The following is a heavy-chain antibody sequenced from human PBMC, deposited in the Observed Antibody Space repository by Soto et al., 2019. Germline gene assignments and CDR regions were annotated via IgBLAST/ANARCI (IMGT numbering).Heavy chain of an antibody. D-gene: IGHD6-13*01. Sequence: EVQLEESGGDLVQPGGSLRLSGAASGFTLSSYWMTWGRQAPGKGLEWVANINRDGSKKSYLDSVRGRFTISRDNVRNSLYLQMDSLRADDTALYYCARDVSPGSSSLYLDAFDIWGQGTMVTVSS. V-gene: IGHV3-7*05. CDR1: GFTLSSYW. CDR3: ARDVSPGSSSLYLDAFDI. J-gene: IGHJ3*02. CDR2: INRDGSKK.